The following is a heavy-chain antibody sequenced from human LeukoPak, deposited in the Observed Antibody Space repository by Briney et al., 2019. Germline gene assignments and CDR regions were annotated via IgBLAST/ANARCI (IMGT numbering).Heavy chain of an antibody. J-gene: IGHJ4*02. CDR3: ARDPNLGATLD. CDR1: GFIFSNYA. D-gene: IGHD1-26*01. Sequence: PGGSLRLSCAASGFIFSNYAMSWVRQAPGKGLEWVSSISSSSSYIYYADSVKGRFTISRDNAKNSLYLQMNSLRAEDTAVYYCARDPNLGATLDWGQGTLVTVSS. V-gene: IGHV3-21*01. CDR2: ISSSSSYI.